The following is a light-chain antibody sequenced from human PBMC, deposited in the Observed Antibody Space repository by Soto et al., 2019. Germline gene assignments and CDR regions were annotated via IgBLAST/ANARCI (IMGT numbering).Light chain of an antibody. V-gene: IGKV3-20*01. J-gene: IGKJ4*01. CDR3: QQYGSSPLT. Sequence: EIMLTQSPGTLSLSPGERATLSCRASQSVSSSYLAWYQQKSGQAPRLLIYGASSRATGIPDRFSGSGSGTDFTLTISRLETEDFAVYYCQQYGSSPLTFGGGTKVEIK. CDR2: GAS. CDR1: QSVSSSY.